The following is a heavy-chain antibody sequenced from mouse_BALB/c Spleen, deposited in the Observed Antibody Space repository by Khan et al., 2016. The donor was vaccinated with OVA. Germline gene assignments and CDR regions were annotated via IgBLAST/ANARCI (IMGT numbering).Heavy chain of an antibody. CDR2: VSSGGSYT. D-gene: IGHD2-3*01. J-gene: IGHJ2*01. CDR3: ARQGGIYDGPFDY. V-gene: IGHV5-9-3*01. CDR1: GFTFYNYA. Sequence: EVELVESGGGLVKPGGSLKLSCAASGFTFYNYAMSWVRQTPEKRLEWVATVSSGGSYTYYPDSVKGRFTISRDNAKNTLYLQVNSLRSEDTAIYYCARQGGIYDGPFDYWGQGTTLTVSS.